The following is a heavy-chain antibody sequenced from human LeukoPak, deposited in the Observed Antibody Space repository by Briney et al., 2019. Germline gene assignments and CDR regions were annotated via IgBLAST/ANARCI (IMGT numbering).Heavy chain of an antibody. CDR1: GYTFTNYG. J-gene: IGHJ4*02. V-gene: IGHV1-18*01. CDR2: INAYNGNT. D-gene: IGHD1-14*01. Sequence: ASVKVSCKASGYTFTNYGISWVRQGPGQGLERMGWINAYNGNTDYAQKFQGRVTMTTDTSTSTAYMELRSLRSDDTAMYYCARDKLSGQPPTDYWGQGTLVTVSS. CDR3: ARDKLSGQPPTDY.